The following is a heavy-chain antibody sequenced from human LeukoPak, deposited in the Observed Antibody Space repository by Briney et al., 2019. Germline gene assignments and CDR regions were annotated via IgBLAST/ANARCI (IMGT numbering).Heavy chain of an antibody. CDR1: GGSMSGYY. CDR3: ARRCVYSGSGEFDF. J-gene: IGHJ4*02. D-gene: IGHD5-12*01. Sequence: SETLSLTCTVSGGSMSGYYWSWIRQPPGKGLEWIGCIHYSGTTNYNPSLKSRVTISLDTSRNQFSLKLRSVTTADTAVYYCARRCVYSGSGEFDFWGQGTLVTVSS. CDR2: IHYSGTT. V-gene: IGHV4-59*01.